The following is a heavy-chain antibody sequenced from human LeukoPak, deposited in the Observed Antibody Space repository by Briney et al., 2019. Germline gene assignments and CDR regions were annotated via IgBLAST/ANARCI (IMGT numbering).Heavy chain of an antibody. J-gene: IGHJ4*02. CDR2: IIPIFGTA. V-gene: IGHV1-69*05. CDR1: GGTFSSYA. Sequence: SMKVSCKASGGTFSSYAISWVRQAPGQGLEWMGRIIPIFGTANYAQKFQGRVTITTDESTSTAYMELSSLRSEDTAVYYCAGGYCSGSSCYSGSYYFDYWGQGTLVTVSS. D-gene: IGHD2-15*01. CDR3: AGGYCSGSSCYSGSYYFDY.